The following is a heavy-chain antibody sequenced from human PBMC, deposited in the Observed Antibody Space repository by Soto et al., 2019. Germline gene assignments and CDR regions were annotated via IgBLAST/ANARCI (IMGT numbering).Heavy chain of an antibody. CDR1: GGTFSSYA. CDR3: ASHPKDYGDYVLPYYYYGMDV. V-gene: IGHV1-69*13. D-gene: IGHD4-17*01. Sequence: ASVKVSCKASGGTFSSYAISWVRQAPGQGLEWMGGIIPIFGTANYAQKFQGRVTITADESTSTAYMELSSLRSEDTAVYYCASHPKDYGDYVLPYYYYGMDVWGQGTTVTVSS. CDR2: IIPIFGTA. J-gene: IGHJ6*02.